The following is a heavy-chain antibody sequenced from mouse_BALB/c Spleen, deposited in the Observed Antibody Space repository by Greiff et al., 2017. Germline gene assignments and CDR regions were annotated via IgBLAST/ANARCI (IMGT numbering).Heavy chain of an antibody. V-gene: IGHV3-8*02. D-gene: IGHD2-1*01. J-gene: IGHJ4*01. CDR1: GDTITSCC. CDR2: ISYSGST. CDR3: VRTSTGNYGAMDY. Sequence: VQLQQSGPSLVKPSHTLSLSCSASGDTITSCCWNWIRKCPGHKLEYMGYISYSGSTHYNPSLKSRISITRDTAKNQYYLQLNSVSTEDTATYYCVRTSTGNYGAMDYWGQGTSVTVSS.